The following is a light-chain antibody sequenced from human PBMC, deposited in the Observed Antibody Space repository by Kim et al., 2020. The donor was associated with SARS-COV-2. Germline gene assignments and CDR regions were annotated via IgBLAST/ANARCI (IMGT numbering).Light chain of an antibody. CDR3: VLSMGSGTWV. CDR1: TCSVSTSYF. Sequence: GATFTFTCDLCTCSVSTSYFPSWYQQTPGQAPRTLIYHPNTLSSGVPDRFSGSILGNKAALTITGAQAADESDYYCVLSMGSGTWVFGGGTQLTLL. V-gene: IGLV8-61*01. CDR2: HPN. J-gene: IGLJ3*02.